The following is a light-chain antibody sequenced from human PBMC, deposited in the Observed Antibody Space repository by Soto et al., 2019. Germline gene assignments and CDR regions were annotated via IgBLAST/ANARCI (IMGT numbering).Light chain of an antibody. CDR1: QSVSNN. Sequence: EIVLTQSPGTLSLSPGEGATLSCRASQSVSNNYLAWYQQKPGQAPRLLIYGASNRATGIPDRFSGSGSETEFTLTISSLQAEDSAVYFCQQYNNWPTWTFGQGTKVDIK. V-gene: IGKV3D-15*01. CDR3: QQYNNWPTWT. CDR2: GAS. J-gene: IGKJ1*01.